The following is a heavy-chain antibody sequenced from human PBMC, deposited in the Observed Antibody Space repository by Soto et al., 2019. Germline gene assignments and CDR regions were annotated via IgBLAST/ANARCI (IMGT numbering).Heavy chain of an antibody. J-gene: IGHJ6*02. D-gene: IGHD3-10*01. CDR2: INPNSGGT. CDR3: ARDYYGSGSYQVYGMDV. V-gene: IGHV1-2*04. Sequence: ASVKVSCKASGYTFTGYYMHWVRQAPGQGLEWMGWINPNSGGTNYAQKFQGWVTMTRDTSISTAYMELSRLRSDDTAVYYCARDYYGSGSYQVYGMDVWGQGTTVTVSS. CDR1: GYTFTGYY.